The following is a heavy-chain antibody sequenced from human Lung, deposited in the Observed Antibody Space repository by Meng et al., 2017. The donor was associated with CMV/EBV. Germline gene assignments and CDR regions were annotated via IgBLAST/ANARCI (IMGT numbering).Heavy chain of an antibody. CDR1: GFTFSSYA. CDR3: AKRGDSSGTYALDV. CDR2: IRFDGTNK. V-gene: IGHV3-30*02. Sequence: SCAASGFTFSSYAMHWVRQAPGKGLEWVANIRFDGTNKYHAESLKGRFTISRDKSKNTLYLQMNSLRAEDTAVYYCAKRGDSSGTYALDVWGQGXTVTVSS. D-gene: IGHD3-22*01. J-gene: IGHJ6*02.